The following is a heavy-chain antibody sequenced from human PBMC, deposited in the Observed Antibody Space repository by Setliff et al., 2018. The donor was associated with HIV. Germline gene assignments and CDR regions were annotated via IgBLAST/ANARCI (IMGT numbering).Heavy chain of an antibody. CDR3: ARGFDYAQRPPLYYFDY. D-gene: IGHD2-2*01. V-gene: IGHV4-59*06. CDR1: GGSISSYY. Sequence: PSETLSLTCSVSGGSISSYYWSWIRQHPGKGLEWIGYIYYSGNHFYNPSLRSRVTISLDTSKNQFSLKLSSVTAADTAVYYSARGFDYAQRPPLYYFDYWGQGTLVTVSS. J-gene: IGHJ4*02. CDR2: IYYSGNH.